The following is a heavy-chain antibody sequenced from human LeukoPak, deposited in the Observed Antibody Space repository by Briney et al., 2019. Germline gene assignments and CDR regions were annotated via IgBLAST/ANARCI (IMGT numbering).Heavy chain of an antibody. D-gene: IGHD3-3*01. Sequence: GGSLRLSCAASGFIFSNYWMTWVRQAPGKGLEWVANIKEDGSEIYYVDSVKGRFTISRDNTKNSLYLQMNSLRAEDTAIYYCARHWSYLGYWGQGTLVTVSS. V-gene: IGHV3-7*04. J-gene: IGHJ4*02. CDR2: IKEDGSEI. CDR3: ARHWSYLGY. CDR1: GFIFSNYW.